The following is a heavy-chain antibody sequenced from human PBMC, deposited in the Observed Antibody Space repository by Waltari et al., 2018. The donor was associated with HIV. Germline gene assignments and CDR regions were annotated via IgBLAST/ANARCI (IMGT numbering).Heavy chain of an antibody. Sequence: EVPLVESGGGLVQPGGSLKLSCVASGLTLGCSTWHSVGQPHGTGLGGGGLMRSIGHNYATEYGASMRGRVIISRDDSKNTAYLQMNSLKTDDTAVYYCTTSETCPEKKEYVDYWGQGTLVTVSS. CDR3: TTSETCPEKKEYVDY. J-gene: IGHJ4*02. CDR2: MRSIGHNYAT. D-gene: IGHD3-3*01. CDR1: GLTLGCST. V-gene: IGHV3-73*01.